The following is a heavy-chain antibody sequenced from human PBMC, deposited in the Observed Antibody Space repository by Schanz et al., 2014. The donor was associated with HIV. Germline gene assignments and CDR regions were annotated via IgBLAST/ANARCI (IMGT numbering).Heavy chain of an antibody. Sequence: QVQLVQSGAEAKKPGASAKVSSKASGDGFTTRTISWLRQAPGHALEWMGGIIPISGAAKNAPKFQGRVTITADESTSTAYMELTGLNPEDTAIYYCARDDVLDSLASWGQGTLVTVSS. D-gene: IGHD2-21*01. J-gene: IGHJ5*02. CDR1: GDGFTTRT. CDR2: IIPISGAA. CDR3: ARDDVLDSLAS. V-gene: IGHV1-69*01.